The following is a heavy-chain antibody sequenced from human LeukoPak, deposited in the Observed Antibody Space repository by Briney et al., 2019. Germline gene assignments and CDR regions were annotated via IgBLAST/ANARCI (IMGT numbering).Heavy chain of an antibody. D-gene: IGHD2-2*01. CDR1: GFTFSRYG. V-gene: IGHV3-23*01. CDR3: ARYCTNTNCLPNYYGMDV. Sequence: GGSLRLSCAASGFTFSRYGMSWVRQSPGKGLEWVSAIIASGGSTYHADSVKGRFTISRDNSKNTLYLRLNSLRVDDTAVYYCARYCTNTNCLPNYYGMDVGAKGPRSPSP. CDR2: IIASGGST. J-gene: IGHJ6*02.